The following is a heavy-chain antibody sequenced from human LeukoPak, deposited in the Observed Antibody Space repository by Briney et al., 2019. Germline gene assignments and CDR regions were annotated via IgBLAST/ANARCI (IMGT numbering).Heavy chain of an antibody. D-gene: IGHD2-2*01. Sequence: GGSLRLSCAASGFTFSSYAMSWVRQAPGKGLEWVSTISSNGVSTYYADSVNGRLTISRDNSKNTLYLQMSTLRVEDTALYYCAKRSYCSSSSCFFDPWGQGTLVTVSS. CDR1: GFTFSSYA. CDR2: ISSNGVST. J-gene: IGHJ5*02. CDR3: AKRSYCSSSSCFFDP. V-gene: IGHV3-23*01.